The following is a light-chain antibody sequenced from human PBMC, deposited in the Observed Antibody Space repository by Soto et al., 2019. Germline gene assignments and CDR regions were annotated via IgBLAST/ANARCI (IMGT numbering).Light chain of an antibody. CDR2: EAS. J-gene: IGKJ2*01. Sequence: EIVLTQSPATLSLSPGERATLSCRASQGVSSYLAWYQQKPGQAPRLLIYEASNRATGIPARFSGSGSGTDFTLTISSLEPEDFAVYYCQQRSNGPSYTFGQGTKLEIK. CDR3: QQRSNGPSYT. CDR1: QGVSSY. V-gene: IGKV3-11*01.